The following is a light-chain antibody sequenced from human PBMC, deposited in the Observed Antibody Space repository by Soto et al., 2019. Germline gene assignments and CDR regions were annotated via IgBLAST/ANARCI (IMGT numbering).Light chain of an antibody. CDR2: AAS. CDR3: QQYNNWPR. Sequence: DIQMTQSPSSLSASVGDRVTITCRASQGISNYLAWYQQKPGKVPKLLIYAASTLQSGVPSRFSGSGSGTDFTLTISSLQPEDVAVYYCQQYNNWPRIGQGTKVEIK. J-gene: IGKJ1*01. CDR1: QGISNY. V-gene: IGKV1-27*01.